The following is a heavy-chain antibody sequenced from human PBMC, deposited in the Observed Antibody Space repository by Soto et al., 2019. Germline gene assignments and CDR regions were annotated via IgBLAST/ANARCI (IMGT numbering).Heavy chain of an antibody. D-gene: IGHD2-8*01. CDR3: AKDRLEGDIVLMVYAAPLDY. V-gene: IGHV3-30*18. CDR2: ISYDGSNK. CDR1: ELTSGGYG. Sequence: GGSMRHSNAASELTSGGYGVHWIRQNQGKGLEWVAVISYDGSNKYYADSVKGRFTVSRDNSKNTLYLQMNSLRAEDTAVYYCAKDRLEGDIVLMVYAAPLDYWGQGTLVTVSS. J-gene: IGHJ4*02.